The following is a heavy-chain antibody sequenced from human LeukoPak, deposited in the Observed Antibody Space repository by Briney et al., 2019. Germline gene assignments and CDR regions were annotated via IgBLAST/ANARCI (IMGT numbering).Heavy chain of an antibody. CDR2: IDPGDSYT. Sequence: GESLKISCKGSGYSFTSYWIGWVRQMPGKGLEWTGIIDPGDSYTTYSPSFPGQVIISADKSINTAYLQWSSLQASDTAMYYCARTADISTGFGSDYWGQGTLVTVSS. J-gene: IGHJ4*02. CDR3: ARTADISTGFGSDY. D-gene: IGHD3-9*01. V-gene: IGHV5-51*01. CDR1: GYSFTSYW.